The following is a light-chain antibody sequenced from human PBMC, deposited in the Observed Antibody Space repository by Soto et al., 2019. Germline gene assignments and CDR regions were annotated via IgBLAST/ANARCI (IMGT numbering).Light chain of an antibody. V-gene: IGKV1-17*01. CDR2: AAS. CDR1: QAIRNE. CDR3: LHHNNYPPLT. J-gene: IGKJ5*01. Sequence: DIQMTQSPSSLSASVGDRVTITCRASQAIRNELAWYQQKPGKAPKRLIYAASSLQSGVPSRFSGSGSGTEVTLTISSLQPEDFATYYCLHHNNYPPLTFGQGTRLEIK.